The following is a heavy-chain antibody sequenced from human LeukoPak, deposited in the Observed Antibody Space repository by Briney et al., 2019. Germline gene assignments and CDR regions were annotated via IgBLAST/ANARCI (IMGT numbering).Heavy chain of an antibody. CDR2: IYYSGST. V-gene: IGHV4-31*03. Sequence: SETLSLTCTVSGGSISSGGYYWSWIRQHPGKGLEWIGYIYYSGSTYYNPSLKSRVTISVDTSKNQFSLKLSSVTAADTAVYYCARDSTHYYYYGMDVWGQGTRSPSP. J-gene: IGHJ6*02. D-gene: IGHD2/OR15-2a*01. CDR1: GGSISSGGYY. CDR3: ARDSTHYYYYGMDV.